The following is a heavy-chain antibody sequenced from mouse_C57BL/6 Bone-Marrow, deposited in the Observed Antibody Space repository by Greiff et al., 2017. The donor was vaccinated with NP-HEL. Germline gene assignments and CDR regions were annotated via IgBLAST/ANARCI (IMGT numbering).Heavy chain of an antibody. CDR1: GFSFTSYG. D-gene: IGHD3-3*01. CDR3: APEGPFAY. V-gene: IGHV2-2*01. J-gene: IGHJ3*01. Sequence: QVQLKQSGPGLVQPSQCLSITCTVSGFSFTSYGVHWVRQSPGKGLEWLGVIWSGGSTHYNAAFISRLSISKDNSKSQVFFKMNSLQADDTAIYYCAPEGPFAYWGQGTLVTVSA. CDR2: IWSGGST.